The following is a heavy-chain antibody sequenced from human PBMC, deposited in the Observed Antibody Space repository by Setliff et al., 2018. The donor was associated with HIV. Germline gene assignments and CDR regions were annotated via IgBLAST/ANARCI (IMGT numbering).Heavy chain of an antibody. J-gene: IGHJ4*02. Sequence: ASVKVSCKASGYTFTGYYMHWVRQAPGQGLEWMEWINSNSGGTNYAQRFQGRVTMTRGRSISTAYMELSRLRYDDTAVYYCASTENYYDTSAYYYQRYWGQGTLVTVSS. D-gene: IGHD3-22*01. CDR2: INSNSGGT. V-gene: IGHV1-2*02. CDR3: ASTENYYDTSAYYYQRY. CDR1: GYTFTGYY.